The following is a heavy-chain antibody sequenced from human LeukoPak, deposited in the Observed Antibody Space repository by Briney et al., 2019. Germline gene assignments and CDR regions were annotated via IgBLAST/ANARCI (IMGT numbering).Heavy chain of an antibody. CDR1: GITFSSYM. CDR3: ARGRNSGRTGMDV. CDR2: ISSGSSSI. Sequence: GGSLRLSCAASGITFSSYMLTWVRQAPGKGLEWVSYISSGSSSIFYADSVKGRFTISRDNAENSLYLQMNSLRVEDTAVYYCARGRNSGRTGMDVWGQGTTVTVSS. D-gene: IGHD5-12*01. V-gene: IGHV3-48*04. J-gene: IGHJ6*02.